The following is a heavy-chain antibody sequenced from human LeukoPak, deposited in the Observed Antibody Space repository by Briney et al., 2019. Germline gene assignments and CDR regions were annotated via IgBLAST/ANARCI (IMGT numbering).Heavy chain of an antibody. CDR1: GFTFRAFV. V-gene: IGHV3-30*02. Sequence: GGSLRLSCAASGFTFRAFVMHWVRQAPGKGLEWVAFIRHDGGNKYYGDSVKGRFTISRDNSKNTLDLQMNSLRAEDTAVYYCAKLAVAESLDLWGQGTLVTVSS. CDR2: IRHDGGNK. D-gene: IGHD6-19*01. CDR3: AKLAVAESLDL. J-gene: IGHJ4*02.